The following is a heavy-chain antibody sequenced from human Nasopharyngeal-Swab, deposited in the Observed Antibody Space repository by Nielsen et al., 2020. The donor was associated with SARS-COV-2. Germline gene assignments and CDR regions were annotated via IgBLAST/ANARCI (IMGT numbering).Heavy chain of an antibody. CDR2: IYHSGST. V-gene: IGHV4-30-2*01. CDR1: GGSISSGGYS. CDR3: AGRITIFGVVYYMDV. Sequence: SETLSLTCAVSGGSISSGGYSWSWIRQPPGKGLEWIGYIYHSGSTYYNPSLKSRVTISVDRSKNQFSLKLSSVTAADTAVYYCAGRITIFGVVYYMDVWGQGTTVTVSS. D-gene: IGHD3-3*01. J-gene: IGHJ6*03.